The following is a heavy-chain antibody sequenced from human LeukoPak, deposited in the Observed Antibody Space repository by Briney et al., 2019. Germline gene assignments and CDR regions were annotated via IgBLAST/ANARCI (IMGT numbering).Heavy chain of an antibody. CDR3: ARDQYAFDI. V-gene: IGHV3-30*04. J-gene: IGHJ3*02. CDR1: GFTFSSYA. Sequence: GRSLRLSCAASGFTFSSYAMHWVRQAPGKGLEWVVVMSYDGRNTYYADSVKGRFTISRDNSKNTLYLQMNSLRAEDTAVHHCARDQYAFDIWGQGTMVTVSS. CDR2: MSYDGRNT.